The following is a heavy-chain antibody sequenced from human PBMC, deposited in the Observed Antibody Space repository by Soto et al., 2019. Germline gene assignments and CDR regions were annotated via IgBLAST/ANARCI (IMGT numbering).Heavy chain of an antibody. CDR3: ASDYYDILTGTVFDY. J-gene: IGHJ4*02. Sequence: GESLKISCKGSGYSFTKYWIGWVRQMPGKGLEWMGIIYPGDSDARYSPSFQGQVIISADKSINTAYLQWSGLQASDTAVYYCASDYYDILTGTVFDYWGQGTLVTVSS. CDR1: GYSFTKYW. V-gene: IGHV5-51*01. CDR2: IYPGDSDA. D-gene: IGHD3-9*01.